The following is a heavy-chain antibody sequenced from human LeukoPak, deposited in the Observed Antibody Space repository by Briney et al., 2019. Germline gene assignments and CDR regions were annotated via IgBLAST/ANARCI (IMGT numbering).Heavy chain of an antibody. Sequence: SETLSLTCTVSGDSISNYYWSWIRQPAGKGLEWIGRIYTSGSTNYNPTLKSRFSISIDTSKNQFSLNLNSVTAADTAVYYCARGAQFWGQGTMVTVSS. J-gene: IGHJ3*01. CDR2: IYTSGST. V-gene: IGHV4-4*07. CDR3: ARGAQF. CDR1: GDSISNYY.